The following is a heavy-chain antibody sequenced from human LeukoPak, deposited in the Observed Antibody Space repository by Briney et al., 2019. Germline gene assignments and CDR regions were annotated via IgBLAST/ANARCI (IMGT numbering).Heavy chain of an antibody. Sequence: GGSLRLSCAASGFDFSTYAMNWVRQAPGKGLEWVSSISTTSSYIFYAESLKGRFTVSRDNAKNSVYLQMNSLRAEDTAVYYCARVMGAVAGPLTYWGQGTLVTVSS. J-gene: IGHJ4*02. V-gene: IGHV3-21*01. CDR3: ARVMGAVAGPLTY. CDR2: ISTTSSYI. CDR1: GFDFSTYA. D-gene: IGHD6-19*01.